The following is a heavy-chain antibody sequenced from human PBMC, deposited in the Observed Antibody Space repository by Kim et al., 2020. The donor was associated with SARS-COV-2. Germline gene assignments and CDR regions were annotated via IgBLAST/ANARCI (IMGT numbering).Heavy chain of an antibody. CDR1: GYTFDSYA. J-gene: IGHJ4*02. V-gene: IGHV1-3*01. Sequence: ASVKVSCKTSGYTFDSYAMHWVRQAPGQRLEWMGWINAGNTNTIYSQKFQGRVTISRDTSTSPTYMELTSLRSEDSATYYCARESARSTGTDFDFWGQGT. CDR3: ARESARSTGTDFDF. CDR2: INAGNTNT. D-gene: IGHD1-1*01.